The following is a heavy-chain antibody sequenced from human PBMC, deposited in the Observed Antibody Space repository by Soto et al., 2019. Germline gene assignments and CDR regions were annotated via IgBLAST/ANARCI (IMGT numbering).Heavy chain of an antibody. Sequence: SETLSLTCTVSGGSISSYYWSWIRQPPGKGLEWIGYIYYSGSTNYNPSLKSRVTISVDTSKNQFSLKLSSVTAADTAVYYCARLFDPYYDFWSGLRHYYYYGMDVWGQGTTVTVSS. V-gene: IGHV4-59*01. CDR2: IYYSGST. CDR1: GGSISSYY. J-gene: IGHJ6*02. CDR3: ARLFDPYYDFWSGLRHYYYYGMDV. D-gene: IGHD3-3*01.